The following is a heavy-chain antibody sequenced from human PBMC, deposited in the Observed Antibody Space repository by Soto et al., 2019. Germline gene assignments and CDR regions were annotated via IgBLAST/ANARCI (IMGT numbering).Heavy chain of an antibody. CDR3: ARGGYCSGSSCYKFDS. Sequence: GGSLRLSCAASGFTFSGYHMNWVRQAPGKGLEWVSSISSSNTYIFYANSVKGRFTISRDNAKNSLYLEMNSLRAEDTAVYYCARGGYCSGSSCYKFDSWGQGTLVTVSS. J-gene: IGHJ5*01. D-gene: IGHD2-2*02. CDR2: ISSSNTYI. CDR1: GFTFSGYH. V-gene: IGHV3-21*01.